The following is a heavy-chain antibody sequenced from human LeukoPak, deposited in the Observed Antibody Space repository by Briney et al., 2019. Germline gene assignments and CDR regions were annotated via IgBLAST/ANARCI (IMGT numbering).Heavy chain of an antibody. J-gene: IGHJ6*02. CDR1: GFTFSSYE. V-gene: IGHV3-48*03. Sequence: PGGSLRLSCAASGFTFSSYEMNWVRQAPGEGLEWVSYISSSGSTIYYADSVKGRFTISRDNAKNSLYLQMNSLRAEDTAVYYCASPDCSGGSCYGMDVWGQGTTVTVSS. D-gene: IGHD2-15*01. CDR2: ISSSGSTI. CDR3: ASPDCSGGSCYGMDV.